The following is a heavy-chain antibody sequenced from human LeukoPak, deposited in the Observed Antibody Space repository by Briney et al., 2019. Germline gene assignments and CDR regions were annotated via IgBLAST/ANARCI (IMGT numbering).Heavy chain of an antibody. V-gene: IGHV3-72*01. CDR1: GFTFSDHY. Sequence: PGGSLRLSCAASGFTFSDHYIDWVRQAPGKGLEWVGRMRNKANSYTTENAASVKGRLTLSRDDSKRLVFLQLNSLKIEDTAVYYCARSPESGGNVFDIWGQGIMVTVSS. J-gene: IGHJ3*02. CDR2: MRNKANSYTT. CDR3: ARSPESGGNVFDI. D-gene: IGHD3-16*01.